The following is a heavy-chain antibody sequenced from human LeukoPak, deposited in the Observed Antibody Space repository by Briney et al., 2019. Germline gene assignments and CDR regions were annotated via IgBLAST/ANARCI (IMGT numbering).Heavy chain of an antibody. CDR3: ARGGLYGDSPFDY. CDR2: SNAGNGNT. V-gene: IGHV1-3*02. CDR1: GFTFTSYA. D-gene: IGHD4-17*01. J-gene: IGHJ4*02. Sequence: GGSLRLSCAASGFTFTSYAMHWVRQAPGQRLEWMGWSNAGNGNTKYSQEFQGRVTITRDTSASTAYMELSSLRSEDMAVYYCARGGLYGDSPFDYWGQGTLVTVSS.